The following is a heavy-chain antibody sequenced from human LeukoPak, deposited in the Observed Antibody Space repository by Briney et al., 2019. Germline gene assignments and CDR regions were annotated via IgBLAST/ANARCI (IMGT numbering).Heavy chain of an antibody. CDR2: IYSGGNT. D-gene: IGHD6-13*01. Sequence: GGSLRLSCAASGFTVSSKYMNWVRQAPGKGLEWVSLIYSGGNTYYADSVKGRFTISRDNSKNTLYLQMNSLRAEDTAVYYCARMRSVPAAGTAGNFDYWGQGTLVTVSS. V-gene: IGHV3-66*01. CDR1: GFTVSSKY. J-gene: IGHJ4*02. CDR3: ARMRSVPAAGTAGNFDY.